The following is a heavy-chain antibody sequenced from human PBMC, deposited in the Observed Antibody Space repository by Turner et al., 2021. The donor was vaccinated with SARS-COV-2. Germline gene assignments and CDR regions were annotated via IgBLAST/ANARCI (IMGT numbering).Heavy chain of an antibody. CDR3: AKQLGLYSNPMYYFDY. CDR2: ISYDGNNK. Sequence: QVQLVESGGGVVQPGRCLRLSCAASGFTFSSYGMHWVRQAPGKGLEWVAVISYDGNNKYYADSVKGRFTISRDNSKNTLYLQMNSLRAEDTAVYYCAKQLGLYSNPMYYFDYWGQGTLVTVSS. J-gene: IGHJ4*02. D-gene: IGHD4-4*01. CDR1: GFTFSSYG. V-gene: IGHV3-30*18.